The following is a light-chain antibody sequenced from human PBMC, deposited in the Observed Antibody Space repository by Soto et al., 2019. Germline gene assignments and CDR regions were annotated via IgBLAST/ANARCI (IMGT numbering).Light chain of an antibody. CDR2: EVT. CDR1: SSDVGSYTL. CDR3: CSFAGSSTSLI. V-gene: IGLV2-23*02. J-gene: IGLJ2*01. Sequence: QSALTQPASVSGSPGQSITISCTGTSSDVGSYTLVSWYQQHPGKAPKLMIYEVTERPSGVSNRFSGSKSGNTASLTISGLQTEDEADYYCCSFAGSSTSLIFGGGTKLTVL.